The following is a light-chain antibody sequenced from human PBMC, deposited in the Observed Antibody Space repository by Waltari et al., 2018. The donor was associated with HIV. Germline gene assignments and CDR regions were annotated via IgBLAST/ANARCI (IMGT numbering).Light chain of an antibody. Sequence: QSALTQPASVSGSPGQSITISCTGTSRDIGNYDLVSWYQQHPGKAPRLIISDVNKRPSGVSSRFSGSKSGSTASLTISGLQAEDEADYYCCSYASRGASSYVIGTGTKVTVL. J-gene: IGLJ1*01. CDR2: DVN. CDR3: CSYASRGASSYV. V-gene: IGLV2-23*02. CDR1: SRDIGNYDL.